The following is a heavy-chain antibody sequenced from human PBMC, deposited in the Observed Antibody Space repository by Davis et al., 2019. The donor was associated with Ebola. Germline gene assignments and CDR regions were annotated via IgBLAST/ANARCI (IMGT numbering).Heavy chain of an antibody. CDR1: GYSFTSYC. J-gene: IGHJ4*02. CDR3: ARHSFGIAAAGTYFDY. Sequence: GESLKISCKGSGYSFTSYCIGWVRQMPGKGLEWMGIIYPGDSDTRYSPSFQGQVTISADKSISTAYLQWSSLKASDTAMYYCARHSFGIAAAGTYFDYWGQGTLVTVSS. V-gene: IGHV5-51*01. D-gene: IGHD6-13*01. CDR2: IYPGDSDT.